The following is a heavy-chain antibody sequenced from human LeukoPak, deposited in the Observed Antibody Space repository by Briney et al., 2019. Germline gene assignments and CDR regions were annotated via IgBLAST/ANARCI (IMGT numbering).Heavy chain of an antibody. CDR3: ARLGVSYYGMDV. V-gene: IGHV3-30-3*01. CDR1: GFTFSSYA. CDR2: ISYDGSNK. J-gene: IGHJ6*02. Sequence: PGGSLSRSCSASGFTFSSYAMHWVRQAPGKGLEGGVVISYDGSNKYYADSVKGRFTISRDNSKNTLYLQMNSLRAEDTAVYYCARLGVSYYGMDVWGQGTTVTVSS.